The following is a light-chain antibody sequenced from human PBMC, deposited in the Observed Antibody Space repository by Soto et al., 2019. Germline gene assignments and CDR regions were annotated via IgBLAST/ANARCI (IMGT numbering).Light chain of an antibody. J-gene: IGKJ1*01. CDR2: DSY. CDR3: QQYNTFST. Sequence: DVQMTQSPSTLSASVGDSVTITCRASQSVNNWLAWYQQKHGKALRLLIFDSYKLEIGVPSRFSGSGSGTEFILTISSLQADDFATYYCQQYNTFSTFGQGTKVDIK. CDR1: QSVNNW. V-gene: IGKV1-5*01.